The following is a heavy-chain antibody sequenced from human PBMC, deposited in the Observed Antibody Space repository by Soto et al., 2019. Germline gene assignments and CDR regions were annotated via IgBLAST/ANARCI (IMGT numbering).Heavy chain of an antibody. V-gene: IGHV4-34*01. CDR3: ARVSGGYYYGMDV. D-gene: IGHD7-27*01. CDR2: INHSGST. J-gene: IGHJ6*02. Sequence: SETLSLTCTVSAGSITNYYWNWIRQPPGKGLEWIGEINHSGSTNYNTSLKSRVTISVDKSKNQFSLKLSSVTAADTAVYYCARVSGGYYYGMDVWGQGTTVTVSS. CDR1: AGSITNYY.